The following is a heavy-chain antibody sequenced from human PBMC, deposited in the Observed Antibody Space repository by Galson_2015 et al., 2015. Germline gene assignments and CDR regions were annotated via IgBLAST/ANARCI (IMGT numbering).Heavy chain of an antibody. CDR1: GYTFTSYA. V-gene: IGHV1-3*01. CDR2: INAGNGNT. Sequence: SVKVSCKASGYTFTSYAMHWVRQAPGQRLEWMGWINAGNGNTKYSQKFQGRVTITRDTSASTAYMELSSLRSEDTAVYYCARGRGSSGYYLDALEIWGQGTMVTVSP. D-gene: IGHD3-22*01. J-gene: IGHJ3*02. CDR3: ARGRGSSGYYLDALEI.